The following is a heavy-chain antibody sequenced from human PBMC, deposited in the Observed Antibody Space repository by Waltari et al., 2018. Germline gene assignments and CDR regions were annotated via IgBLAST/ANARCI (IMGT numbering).Heavy chain of an antibody. V-gene: IGHV5-51*01. CDR3: ARTIMSTSGYDWGFDY. D-gene: IGHD5-12*01. Sequence: EVQLVQSGAEVKKPGESLKTSCNGSGCRFTSSWIGWVRPLPRKGLEWMGIIYPGDSDTRYSPSFQGQVTISADKSISTAYLQWSSLKASDTAMYYCARTIMSTSGYDWGFDYWGQGTLVTVSS. CDR2: IYPGDSDT. J-gene: IGHJ4*02. CDR1: GCRFTSSW.